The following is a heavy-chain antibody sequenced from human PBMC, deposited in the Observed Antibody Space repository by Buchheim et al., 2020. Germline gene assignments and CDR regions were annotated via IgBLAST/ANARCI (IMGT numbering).Heavy chain of an antibody. J-gene: IGHJ6*02. Sequence: QVQLVQSGAEVKKPGASVKVSCKASGYTFTGYYMHWVRQAPGQGLEWMGWINPNSGGTNYAQKFQGWVTMTRDTSIRTAYMELSRLRSDDTAVYYCARAALSSGWASKYYYYGMDVWGQGTT. CDR1: GYTFTGYY. CDR2: INPNSGGT. D-gene: IGHD6-19*01. CDR3: ARAALSSGWASKYYYYGMDV. V-gene: IGHV1-2*04.